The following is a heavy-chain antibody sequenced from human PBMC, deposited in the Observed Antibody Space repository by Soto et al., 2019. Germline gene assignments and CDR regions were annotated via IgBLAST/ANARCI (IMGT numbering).Heavy chain of an antibody. D-gene: IGHD1-26*01. V-gene: IGHV1-46*03. Sequence: ASVKVSCKAIGYSFTSHYMHWVRQAPGQGLEWMGVINPSIGTTTYAQKFQGRVTMTRDTSTSTVYMEVSSLRSEDTAVYYCASTLGARFDYWGQGTLVTVSS. CDR2: INPSIGTT. J-gene: IGHJ4*02. CDR3: ASTLGARFDY. CDR1: GYSFTSHY.